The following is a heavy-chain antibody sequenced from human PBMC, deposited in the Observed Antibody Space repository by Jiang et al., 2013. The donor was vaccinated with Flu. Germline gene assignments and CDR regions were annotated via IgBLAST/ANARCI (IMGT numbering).Heavy chain of an antibody. J-gene: IGHJ4*02. CDR2: INHSGST. Sequence: LLKPSETLSLTCTVSGGSISSYYWSWIRQPAGKGLEWIGEINHSGSTNYNPSLKSRVTISVDTSKNQFSLKLSSVTAADTAVYYCARHMVERSGWYFLIGDYWGQGTLVTVSS. CDR3: ARHMVERSGWYFLIGDY. CDR1: GGSISSYY. D-gene: IGHD6-19*01. V-gene: IGHV4-34*01.